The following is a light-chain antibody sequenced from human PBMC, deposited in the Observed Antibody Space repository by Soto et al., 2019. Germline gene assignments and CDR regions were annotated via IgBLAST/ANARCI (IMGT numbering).Light chain of an antibody. J-gene: IGLJ1*01. Sequence: QSALTQPPSVNGAPGQRVNISCTGSSSNIGACYDVHWYQQLPGTAPKLLIYGNSNRPSGVPDRFSGSKSGTSASLAITGLQAEDEADYYCQSYDSSLSGYVFGTGTKVTGL. CDR3: QSYDSSLSGYV. V-gene: IGLV1-40*01. CDR1: SSNIGACYD. CDR2: GNS.